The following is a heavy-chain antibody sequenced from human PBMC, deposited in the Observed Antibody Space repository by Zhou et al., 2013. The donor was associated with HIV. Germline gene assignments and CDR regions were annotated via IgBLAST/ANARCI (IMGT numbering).Heavy chain of an antibody. CDR3: TTGVVDAKHDGY. CDR1: GFTFSSAW. D-gene: IGHD2-15*01. CDR2: IKNKYDAGAT. V-gene: IGHV3-15*01. J-gene: IGHJ4*02. Sequence: EVQLVESGGGFVKPGGSLRLSCAASGFTFSSAWMNWVRQAPGKGLEWVGRIKNKYDAGATDYAAPVKGRFTISRDDSKNTLYLQMNSLKTEDTGFYFCTTGVVDAKHDGYWGQGTLLTVSS.